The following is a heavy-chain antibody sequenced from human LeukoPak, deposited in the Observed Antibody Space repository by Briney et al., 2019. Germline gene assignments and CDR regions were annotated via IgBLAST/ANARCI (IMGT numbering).Heavy chain of an antibody. Sequence: GGSLRLSCAASGFNFHSHEMNWVRQAPGKGLEFISYISPSGTTMYYADSVKGRFTISRDNAKNSLYLQMNSLRAEDTTVYYCARGGYCTTALCYVMNAFDIWGQGTMVTVSS. CDR1: GFNFHSHE. V-gene: IGHV3-48*03. CDR2: ISPSGTTM. D-gene: IGHD2-2*03. CDR3: ARGGYCTTALCYVMNAFDI. J-gene: IGHJ3*02.